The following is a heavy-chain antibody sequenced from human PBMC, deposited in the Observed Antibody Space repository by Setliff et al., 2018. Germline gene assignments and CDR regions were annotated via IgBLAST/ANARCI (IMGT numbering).Heavy chain of an antibody. Sequence: SSGDYGMTWVRQAPGKGLEWVSGINWNGGSTGYADSVRGRFTISRDNAKNSLYLQMTSLRAEGTAIYYCARTTGYRLEGDFDYWGQGTLVTVSS. D-gene: IGHD3-16*01. CDR3: ARTTGYRLEGDFDY. J-gene: IGHJ4*02. CDR1: SSGDYG. V-gene: IGHV3-20*03. CDR2: INWNGGST.